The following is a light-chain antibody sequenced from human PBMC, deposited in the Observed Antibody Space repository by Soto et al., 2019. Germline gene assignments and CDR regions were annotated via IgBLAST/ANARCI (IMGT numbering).Light chain of an antibody. CDR3: SSYTSSRTLV. Sequence: QSALTQPASVSGSPGQSITISCTGTSSDVGGYNYVSWYQHHPGKAPKLMIYDVSSRPSGVSNRFSDSKSGNTASLTISGLQAEDEADYYCSSYTSSRTLVFGTGTKVTVL. CDR1: SSDVGGYNY. V-gene: IGLV2-14*03. CDR2: DVS. J-gene: IGLJ1*01.